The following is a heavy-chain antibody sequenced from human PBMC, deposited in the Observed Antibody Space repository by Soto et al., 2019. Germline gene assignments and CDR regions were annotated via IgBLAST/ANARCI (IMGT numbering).Heavy chain of an antibody. CDR2: ISAHNGNT. J-gene: IGHJ4*02. D-gene: IGHD2-21*01. V-gene: IGHV1-18*01. CDR3: AREAGDGYYFDY. CDR1: GYTFASYA. Sequence: ASVKVSCKASGYTFASYAISWMRQAPGQGLEWMGWISAHNGNTNYAQKLQGRVTMTTDTSTSTAYMELRSLRSDDTAVYYCAREAGDGYYFDYWGQGTLVTVSS.